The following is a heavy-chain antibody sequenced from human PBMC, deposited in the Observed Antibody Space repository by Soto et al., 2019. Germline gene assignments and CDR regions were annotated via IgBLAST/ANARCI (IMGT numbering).Heavy chain of an antibody. J-gene: IGHJ6*04. CDR1: GGSISSSGYC. CDR3: ATQESSSAAYSYGMDV. Sequence: SETLSLTCTVSGGSISSSGYCWGWIRQPPGKGLEWIGNIYYSGRTFYNPSLKSRVTMSVGTSKNQFSLKLSSVTAADTAVYYCATQESSSAAYSYGMDVWGEGTTVTVSS. CDR2: IYYSGRT. V-gene: IGHV4-39*01. D-gene: IGHD6-6*01.